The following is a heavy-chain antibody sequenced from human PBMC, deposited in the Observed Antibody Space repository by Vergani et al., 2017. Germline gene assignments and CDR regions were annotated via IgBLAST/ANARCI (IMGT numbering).Heavy chain of an antibody. Sequence: EVHLLESGGGLVQSGGSLRLSCAASGFTFSNSAVSWVRQAPGRGLAWVSGISGQNFRTHYADSVKGRFTISRDNSKNTVFLQMHSLRAEDTAIYYCVKEKIDLGSYFFDSWGHGILVTVSS. V-gene: IGHV3-23*01. D-gene: IGHD2/OR15-2a*01. CDR3: VKEKIDLGSYFFDS. CDR1: GFTFSNSA. CDR2: ISGQNFRT. J-gene: IGHJ4*01.